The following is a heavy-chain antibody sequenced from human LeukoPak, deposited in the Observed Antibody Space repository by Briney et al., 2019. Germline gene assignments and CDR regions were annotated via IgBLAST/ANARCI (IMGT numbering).Heavy chain of an antibody. J-gene: IGHJ4*02. Sequence: SETLSLTCTVSGGSISSYYWSWIRQPPGKGLEWIGYIYYSGSTNYNPSLKSRVTISVDTSKNQFSLKLSSVTAADTAVYYCARGAHYYDSSGYLGYWSQGTLVTVSS. CDR3: ARGAHYYDSSGYLGY. V-gene: IGHV4-59*12. D-gene: IGHD3-22*01. CDR2: IYYSGST. CDR1: GGSISSYY.